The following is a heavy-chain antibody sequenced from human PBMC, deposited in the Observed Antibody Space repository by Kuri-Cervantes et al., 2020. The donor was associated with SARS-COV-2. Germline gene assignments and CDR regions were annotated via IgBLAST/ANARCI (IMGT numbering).Heavy chain of an antibody. J-gene: IGHJ2*01. D-gene: IGHD5-24*01. Sequence: ASVKVSCKVSGYTLTELSMHWVRQAPGKGLEWMGGFDPEDGETIYAQKFQGRVTMTEDTSTDTAYMGLSSLRSEDTAVYYCATGADGFWYFDLWGRGTLVTVSS. CDR3: ATGADGFWYFDL. V-gene: IGHV1-24*01. CDR1: GYTLTELS. CDR2: FDPEDGET.